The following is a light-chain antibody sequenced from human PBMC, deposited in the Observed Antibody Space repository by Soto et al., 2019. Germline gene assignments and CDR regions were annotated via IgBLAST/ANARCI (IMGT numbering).Light chain of an antibody. CDR3: LLCLSGAAV. J-gene: IGLJ1*01. Sequence: QSVVTQEPSLTVSPGGTVTLTWGSSTGAVTSGHYPHWVHQRPGQAPRTLIYDATNTPSWTPVRFSGSLLGDNAALTFSGAQPEDEAEYYCLLCLSGAAVFGPGTKVTVL. CDR1: TGAVTSGHY. V-gene: IGLV7-46*01. CDR2: DAT.